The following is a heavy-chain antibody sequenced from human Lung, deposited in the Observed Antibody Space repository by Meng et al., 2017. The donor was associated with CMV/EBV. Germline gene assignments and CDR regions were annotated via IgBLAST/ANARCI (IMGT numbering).Heavy chain of an antibody. D-gene: IGHD3-16*01. CDR2: IHSDGSNI. V-gene: IGHV3-74*01. Sequence: GESXKISCAVSGFTFSGYWMHWVRQAPGKGLVWVSRIHSDGSNINYADSVKGRFTISRDNVKNTLYLQMSSLRAEDTAIYYCVRSLGDQFYYYGMDVWGRGTXVTVYS. J-gene: IGHJ6*02. CDR3: VRSLGDQFYYYGMDV. CDR1: GFTFSGYW.